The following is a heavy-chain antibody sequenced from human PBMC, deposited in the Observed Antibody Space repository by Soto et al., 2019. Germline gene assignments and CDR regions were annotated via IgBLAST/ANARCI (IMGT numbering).Heavy chain of an antibody. D-gene: IGHD3-16*02. V-gene: IGHV4-4*07. Sequence: QVQLQESGPVLVRPSETLSLTCTVSGDSLSTYYWSGIRQPAGERLEWIGRIHDTGRTNYNPSLKSRVTMSVDTSKNQFSLRVNSVTAADTAVYYCARESVSGTYRFDSWGQGTLVTVSS. CDR1: GDSLSTYY. CDR3: ARESVSGTYRFDS. CDR2: IHDTGRT. J-gene: IGHJ4*02.